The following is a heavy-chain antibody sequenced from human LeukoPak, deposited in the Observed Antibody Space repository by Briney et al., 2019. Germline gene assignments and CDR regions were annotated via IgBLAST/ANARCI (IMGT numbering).Heavy chain of an antibody. J-gene: IGHJ4*02. V-gene: IGHV1-18*01. CDR1: GYTFTSYG. Sequence: ASVKVSCKASGYTFTSYGISWVRQAPGQGLEWMGWISAYNGNTNYAQKFQGRVTMTRNTSISTAYMELSSLRSEDTAVYYCARGHSSSSDYWGQGTLVTVSS. CDR3: ARGHSSSSDY. CDR2: ISAYNGNT. D-gene: IGHD6-13*01.